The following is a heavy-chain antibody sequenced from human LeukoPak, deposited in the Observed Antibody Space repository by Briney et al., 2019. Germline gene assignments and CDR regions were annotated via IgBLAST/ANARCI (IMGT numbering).Heavy chain of an antibody. Sequence: ASVTVSCKASGYTFTSYGISWVRQAPGQGLEWMGWISAYNGNTNYAQKLQGRVTMTTDTSTSTAYMELRSLRSDDTAVYYCARDGYYDSSGYYTDAFDTWGQGTMVTVSS. CDR1: GYTFTSYG. V-gene: IGHV1-18*01. CDR3: ARDGYYDSSGYYTDAFDT. J-gene: IGHJ3*02. D-gene: IGHD3-22*01. CDR2: ISAYNGNT.